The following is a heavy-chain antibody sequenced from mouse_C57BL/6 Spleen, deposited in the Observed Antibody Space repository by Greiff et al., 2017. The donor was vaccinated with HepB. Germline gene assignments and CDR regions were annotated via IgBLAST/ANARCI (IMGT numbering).Heavy chain of an antibody. V-gene: IGHV1-64*01. Sequence: QVQLQQPGAELVKPGASVKLSCKASGYTFTSYWMHWVKQRPGQGLEWIGMIHPNSGSTNYNEKFKSKATLTVDKSSSTAYMQLSSLTSEDSAVYYCARGTYSNYEAWFAYWGQGTLVTVSA. CDR3: ARGTYSNYEAWFAY. CDR1: GYTFTSYW. CDR2: IHPNSGST. J-gene: IGHJ3*01. D-gene: IGHD2-5*01.